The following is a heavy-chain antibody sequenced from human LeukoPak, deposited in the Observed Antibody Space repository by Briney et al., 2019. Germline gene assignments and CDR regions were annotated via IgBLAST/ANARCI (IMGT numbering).Heavy chain of an antibody. Sequence: SETLSLTCAVYGGSFSGYYWSWIRQPPGKGLEWIGEINHSGSINYNPSLKSRVTISVDTSKNQFSLRLSSVTAADTAVYYCARARAYSYGYAYWGQGTLVTVSS. D-gene: IGHD5-18*01. CDR3: ARARAYSYGYAY. CDR2: INHSGSI. V-gene: IGHV4-34*01. J-gene: IGHJ4*02. CDR1: GGSFSGYY.